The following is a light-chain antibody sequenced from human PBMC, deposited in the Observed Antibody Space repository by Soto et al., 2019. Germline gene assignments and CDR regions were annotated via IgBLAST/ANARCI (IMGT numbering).Light chain of an antibody. J-gene: IGLJ1*01. V-gene: IGLV3-21*02. CDR2: DDR. CDR1: NIGRRS. CDR3: QVWDVSSDPNYV. Sequence: SYELTQPPSVSVAPGQTATITCGGTNIGRRSVHWYQQRPGQAPVLVVYDDRDRPSGIPERFSGSNSGNTATLTISRVEAGDEADYYCQVWDVSSDPNYVFGSGTKLTVL.